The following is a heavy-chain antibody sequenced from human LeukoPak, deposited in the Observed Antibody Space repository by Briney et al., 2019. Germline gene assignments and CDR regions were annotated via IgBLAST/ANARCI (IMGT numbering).Heavy chain of an antibody. CDR1: GGTFSSYA. D-gene: IGHD2-15*01. J-gene: IGHJ4*02. CDR3: AREDCSGGSCYYFDY. V-gene: IGHV1-69*01. Sequence: SVKVSCKASGGTFSSYAISWARQAPGQGLEWMGGIIPIFGTANYAQKFQGRVTITADESTSTAYMELSSLRSEDTAVYYCAREDCSGGSCYYFDYWGQGTLVTVSS. CDR2: IIPIFGTA.